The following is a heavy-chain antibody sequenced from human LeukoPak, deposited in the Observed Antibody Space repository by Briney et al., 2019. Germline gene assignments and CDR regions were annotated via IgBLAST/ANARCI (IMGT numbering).Heavy chain of an antibody. Sequence: ASVKVSCKASGHTFTSYGISWVRQAPGQGPEWMGWINAYNDNTNYAQKFQGRVTMTTDTSTSTAYMELRSLRSDDTAVFYCARAGGSYSPSDYWGQGTLVTVSS. CDR1: GHTFTSYG. CDR2: INAYNDNT. J-gene: IGHJ4*02. CDR3: ARAGGSYSPSDY. D-gene: IGHD2-21*01. V-gene: IGHV1-18*01.